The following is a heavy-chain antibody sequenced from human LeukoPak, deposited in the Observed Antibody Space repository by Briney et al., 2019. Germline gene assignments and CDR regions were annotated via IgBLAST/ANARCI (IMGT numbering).Heavy chain of an antibody. Sequence: GGSLRLSCAASGFTFSSYAMHWVRQAPGKGLEWVAVISYDGSNKYYADSVKGRFTISRDNSKNTLYLQMNSLRAEDTAVYYCAKDIDPYSSGCCDAFDIWGQGTMVTVSS. V-gene: IGHV3-30-3*01. CDR1: GFTFSSYA. D-gene: IGHD6-19*01. J-gene: IGHJ3*02. CDR2: ISYDGSNK. CDR3: AKDIDPYSSGCCDAFDI.